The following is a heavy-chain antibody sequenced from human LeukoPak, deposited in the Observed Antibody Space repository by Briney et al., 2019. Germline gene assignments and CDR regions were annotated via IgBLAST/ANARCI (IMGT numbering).Heavy chain of an antibody. CDR1: GGSISSYY. CDR2: IYYSGNT. J-gene: IGHJ4*02. D-gene: IGHD4-23*01. CDR3: ARGGGNHFDY. V-gene: IGHV4-59*01. Sequence: PSETQSLTCTVSGGSISSYYWSWIRQPPGKGLEWIRYIYYSGNTNYNPSLKSRVTISVNTSKNQFSLKLSSVTAADTAVYYCARGGGNHFDYWGQGTLVTVSS.